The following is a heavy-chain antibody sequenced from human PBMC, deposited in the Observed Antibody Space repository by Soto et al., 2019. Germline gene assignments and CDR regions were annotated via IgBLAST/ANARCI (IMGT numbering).Heavy chain of an antibody. V-gene: IGHV5-51*01. CDR1: GYSFTNYW. Sequence: GESLKISCKGSGYSFTNYWIGWVRQMPGKGLESMGIIYPGDSDTKYSPSLQGQVTISADTSISTAYLQWTSLKASDTAMYYCARSRRGAYSSGWYSLSGYYNYGIDVWGQGTTVTVSS. CDR2: IYPGDSDT. CDR3: ARSRRGAYSSGWYSLSGYYNYGIDV. D-gene: IGHD6-19*01. J-gene: IGHJ6*02.